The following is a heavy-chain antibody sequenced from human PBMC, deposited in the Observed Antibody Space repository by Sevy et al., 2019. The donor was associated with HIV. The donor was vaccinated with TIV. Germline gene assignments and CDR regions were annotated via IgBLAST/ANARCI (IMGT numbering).Heavy chain of an antibody. CDR1: GGFGVYY. CDR2: INYSGST. J-gene: IGHJ3*01. D-gene: IGHD1-26*01. V-gene: IGHV4-59*01. CDR3: ARVGAWYTGSTRNAFDF. Sequence: SETLSLTCTVSGGFGVYYWSWIRQPPGKGLEWIGYINYSGSTNYNPSLKSRVTISVDTSKNQFSLNLSSVTAADTAVYYCARVGAWYTGSTRNAFDFWGQGTMVTVSS.